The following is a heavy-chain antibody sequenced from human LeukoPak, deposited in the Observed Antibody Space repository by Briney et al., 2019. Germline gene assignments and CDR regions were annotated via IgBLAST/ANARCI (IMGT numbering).Heavy chain of an antibody. Sequence: PGGSLRLSCAASGFTVRTNYMSWVRQAPGKGLEWVSVLYSGSNTYYADSVKGRFTISRDDSKNTLYLQMSSLRVEDTAVYYCARVGSGDIYGYGDYWGQGTLVTVSS. CDR3: ARVGSGDIYGYGDY. J-gene: IGHJ4*02. D-gene: IGHD5-18*01. V-gene: IGHV3-66*01. CDR2: LYSGSNT. CDR1: GFTVRTNY.